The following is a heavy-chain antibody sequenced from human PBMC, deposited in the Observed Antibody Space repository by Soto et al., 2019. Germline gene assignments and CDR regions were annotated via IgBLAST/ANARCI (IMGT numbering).Heavy chain of an antibody. V-gene: IGHV3-30*18. CDR2: ISYDGSNK. J-gene: IGHJ3*02. CDR3: AKGSYYNSSGFPNDALDI. Sequence: PGGSLRLSCAAFGFTFSSYGMHWVRQATGKGLEWVAVISYDGSNKYYADSVKGRFTISRDNSKKTLYQEMNSLRAEDTAVYYGAKGSYYNSSGFPNDALDIWGQGTMVTV. CDR1: GFTFSSYG. D-gene: IGHD3-22*01.